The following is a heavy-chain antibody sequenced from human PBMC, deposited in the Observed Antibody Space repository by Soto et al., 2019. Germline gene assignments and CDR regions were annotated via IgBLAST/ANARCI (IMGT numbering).Heavy chain of an antibody. J-gene: IGHJ4*02. CDR2: IFAGGLS. V-gene: IGHV3-66*01. CDR3: ARRLHSESLYLSLAAN. CDR1: GFAVSRCY. D-gene: IGHD3-16*01. Sequence: EVQLVESGGGLVQPGGSLRLSCAGSGFAVSRCYMTCVRQAPGKGLEWVSVIFAGGLSSYADSVKGRFMMYRETSNNTLFLQMNKLRAEDTAVYYCARRLHSESLYLSLAANWGQGVLVTVSS.